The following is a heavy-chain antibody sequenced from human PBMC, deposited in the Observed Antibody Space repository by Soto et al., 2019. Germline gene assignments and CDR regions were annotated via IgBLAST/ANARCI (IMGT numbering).Heavy chain of an antibody. V-gene: IGHV4-30-4*01. Sequence: PSETLSLTCTVSGGSISSGDYYWSWIRQPPGKGLEWIGYIYYSGSTYYNPSLKSRVTISVDTSKNQFSLKLSSVTAADTAVYYCARDASCSSTSCYLNYGMDVWGQGTTVTVSS. CDR2: IYYSGST. CDR1: GGSISSGDYY. D-gene: IGHD2-2*01. J-gene: IGHJ6*02. CDR3: ARDASCSSTSCYLNYGMDV.